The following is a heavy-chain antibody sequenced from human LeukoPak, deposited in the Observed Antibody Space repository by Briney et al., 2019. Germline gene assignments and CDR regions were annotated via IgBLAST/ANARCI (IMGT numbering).Heavy chain of an antibody. CDR3: ARALVLRYSNSNWFDP. V-gene: IGHV1-69*01. J-gene: IGHJ5*02. CDR2: IIPIFGTA. D-gene: IGHD3-9*01. Sequence: SVKVSCKASGGTFSSYAISWVRQAPGQGLEWMGGIIPIFGTANYAQKFQGRVTITADESTSTAYMELSSLRSEDTAVYYCARALVLRYSNSNWFDPWGQGTLVTVSP. CDR1: GGTFSSYA.